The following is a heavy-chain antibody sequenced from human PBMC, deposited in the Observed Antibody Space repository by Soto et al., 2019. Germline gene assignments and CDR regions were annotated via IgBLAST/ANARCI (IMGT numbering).Heavy chain of an antibody. CDR2: IDPGSGSP. V-gene: IGHV1-3*01. Sequence: QVQLVQSGAEVKKPGASVRVSCKASGYTLNNYAIHWVRQAAGQSLEWLAWIDPGSGSPTYSQKFRGRITLTRDYSASTFYMDLSSLTSEDTALYFCTRDLNGGNPFDYWGQGTLVTVSS. D-gene: IGHD2-8*01. J-gene: IGHJ4*02. CDR1: GYTLNNYA. CDR3: TRDLNGGNPFDY.